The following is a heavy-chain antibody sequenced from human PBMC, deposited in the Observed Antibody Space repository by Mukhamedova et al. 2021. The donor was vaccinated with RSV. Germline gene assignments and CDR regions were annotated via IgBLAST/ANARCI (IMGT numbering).Heavy chain of an antibody. CDR3: ASGGYSYGYSY. J-gene: IGHJ4*02. V-gene: IGHV3-30*01. CDR2: YDGSKT. D-gene: IGHD5-18*01. Sequence: YDGSKTYYADSVKGRFTISRDDSENMLHLQMNSLRVEDTALYYCASGGYSYGYSYWGQGALVTVSS.